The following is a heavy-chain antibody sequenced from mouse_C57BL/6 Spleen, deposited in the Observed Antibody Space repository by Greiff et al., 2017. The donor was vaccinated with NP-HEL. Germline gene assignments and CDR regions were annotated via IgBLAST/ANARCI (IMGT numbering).Heavy chain of an antibody. J-gene: IGHJ2*01. Sequence: EVMLVESGGGLVKPGGSLKLSCAASGFTFSSYAMSWVRQTPEKRLEWVATISDGGSYTYYPDNVKGRFTISRDNAKNNLYLQMSHLKSEDTAMYYCARDRTTVVASFDYWGQGTTLTVSS. CDR1: GFTFSSYA. CDR2: ISDGGSYT. CDR3: ARDRTTVVASFDY. V-gene: IGHV5-4*01. D-gene: IGHD1-1*01.